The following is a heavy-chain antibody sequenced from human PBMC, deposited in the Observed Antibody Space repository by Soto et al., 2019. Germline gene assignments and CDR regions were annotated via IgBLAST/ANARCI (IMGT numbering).Heavy chain of an antibody. D-gene: IGHD6-13*01. CDR1: GYTFTSYD. Sequence: ASVKVSCKASGYTFTSYDINWVRQATGQGLEWMGWMNPNSGNTGYAQKFRGRVTMTRNTSISTAYMELSSLRSEDTAVYYCARGRWEQQLFNYYGMDVWGQGTTVTVSS. CDR2: MNPNSGNT. V-gene: IGHV1-8*01. CDR3: ARGRWEQQLFNYYGMDV. J-gene: IGHJ6*02.